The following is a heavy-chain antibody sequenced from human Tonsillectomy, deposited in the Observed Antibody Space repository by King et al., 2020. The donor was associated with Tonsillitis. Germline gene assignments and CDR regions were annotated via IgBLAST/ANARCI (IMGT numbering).Heavy chain of an antibody. D-gene: IGHD6-13*01. J-gene: IGHJ4*02. CDR3: ARVKSAAGTWFNY. CDR2: ISYDGSNK. CDR1: GFTFSSYA. V-gene: IGHV3-30*04. Sequence: VQLVESGGGVVQPGRSLRLSCAASGFTFSSYAMHGVRQVPGKGMEWVAVISYDGSNKSYADSVKGRFTISRDNSKNTLYLQMNSLRAEDTAFYYCARVKSAAGTWFNYWGQGTLVTVSS.